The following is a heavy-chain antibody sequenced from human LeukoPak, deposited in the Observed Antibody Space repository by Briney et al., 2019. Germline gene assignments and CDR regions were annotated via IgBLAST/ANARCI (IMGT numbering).Heavy chain of an antibody. J-gene: IGHJ6*02. Sequence: SETLSLICAVYGGSFSGYYWSWIRQPPGKGLEWIGEINHSGSTNYNPSLKSRVTISVDTSKNQFSLKLSSVTAADTAVYYCAGGLYYYYGMDVWGQGTTVTVSS. CDR1: GGSFSGYY. CDR2: INHSGST. CDR3: AGGLYYYYGMDV. V-gene: IGHV4-34*01.